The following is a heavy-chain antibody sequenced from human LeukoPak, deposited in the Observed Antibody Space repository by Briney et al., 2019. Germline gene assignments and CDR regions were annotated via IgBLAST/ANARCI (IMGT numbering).Heavy chain of an antibody. D-gene: IGHD1-1*01. CDR3: ARDRGTWNDDGFDY. CDR1: GFTFSNAW. J-gene: IGHJ4*02. V-gene: IGHV4-34*01. Sequence: KAGGSLRLSCAASGFTFSNAWMSWIRQPPGKGLEWIGEINHSGSTNYNPSLKSRVTISVDTSKNQFSLKLSSVTAADTAVYYCARDRGTWNDDGFDYWGQGTLVTVSS. CDR2: INHSGST.